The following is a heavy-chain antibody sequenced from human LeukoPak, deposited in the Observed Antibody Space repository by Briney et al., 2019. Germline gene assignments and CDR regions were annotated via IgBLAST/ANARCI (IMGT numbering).Heavy chain of an antibody. Sequence: GGSLRLSCAASGFTFTTFTMHWVRQAPGKGLEWLAIISFDGSKKYYADSVKGRFTISRDNSKNTLYLQMNSLRVEDTAVYYCAPSEEKQQLDPWGQGTLVTVSS. J-gene: IGHJ5*02. CDR1: GFTFTTFT. CDR3: APSEEKQQLDP. V-gene: IGHV3-30-3*01. D-gene: IGHD6-13*01. CDR2: ISFDGSKK.